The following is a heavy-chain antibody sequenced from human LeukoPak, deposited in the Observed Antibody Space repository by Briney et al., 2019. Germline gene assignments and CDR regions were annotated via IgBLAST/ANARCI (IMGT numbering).Heavy chain of an antibody. CDR1: GFTFRSYI. CDR2: ISSSSSTI. J-gene: IGHJ6*03. CDR3: ARANDNYYYYYMDV. D-gene: IGHD3-9*01. V-gene: IGHV3-48*04. Sequence: GGSLRLSCAASGFTFRSYIMNWVRQAPGKGLDWVSYISSSSSTIYYADSVKGRFTISRDNAKNSLYLQMNSLRAEDTAVYYCARANDNYYYYYMDVWGKGTTVTISS.